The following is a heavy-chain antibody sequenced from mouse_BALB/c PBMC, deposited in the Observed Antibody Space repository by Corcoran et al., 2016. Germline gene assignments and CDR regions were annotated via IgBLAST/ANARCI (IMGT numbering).Heavy chain of an antibody. CDR1: GYTFTDYN. J-gene: IGHJ2*01. CDR3: ARGQYGNLDY. V-gene: IGHV1S29*02. CDR2: IYPYNGGT. D-gene: IGHD2-10*02. Sequence: EVQLQQSGPELVKPGASVKISCKASGYTFTDYNMHWVKQSHGKSLEWIGYIYPYNGGTGYNQKFKSKATLTVDNSSSTAYMELRSLTSEDSAVYYCARGQYGNLDYWGQGTLSQSPQ.